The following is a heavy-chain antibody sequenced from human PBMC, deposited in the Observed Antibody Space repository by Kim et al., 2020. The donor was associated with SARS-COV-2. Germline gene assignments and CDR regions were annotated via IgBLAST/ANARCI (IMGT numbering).Heavy chain of an antibody. D-gene: IGHD6-13*01. Sequence: SETLSLTCAVYGGSFSGYYWSWIRQPPGKGLEWIGEINHSGSTNYNPSLKSRVTISVDTSKNQFSLKLSSVTAADTAVYYCARGFPSSSWYYYYYYMDG. CDR1: GGSFSGYY. CDR2: INHSGST. J-gene: IGHJ6*03. V-gene: IGHV4-34*01. CDR3: ARGFPSSSWYYYYYYMDG.